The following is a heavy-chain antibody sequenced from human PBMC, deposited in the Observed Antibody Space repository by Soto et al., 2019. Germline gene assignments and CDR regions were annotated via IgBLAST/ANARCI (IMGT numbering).Heavy chain of an antibody. CDR1: GFTFSIYA. D-gene: IGHD2-21*02. CDR2: ITSSSSYI. Sequence: EVQLLESGGGLVQPGGSLRLSCAASGFTFSIYAMSWVRQAPGKGLEWVSSITSSSSYIYYADSVKGRFTISRDNAKNSLYLQINSLRAEDTAVYYCARDRHGVTTAAGAFDIWGQGTMVTVSS. J-gene: IGHJ3*02. CDR3: ARDRHGVTTAAGAFDI. V-gene: IGHV3-21*01.